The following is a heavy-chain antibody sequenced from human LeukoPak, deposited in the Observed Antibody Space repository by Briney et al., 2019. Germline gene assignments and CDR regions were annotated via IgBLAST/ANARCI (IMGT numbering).Heavy chain of an antibody. D-gene: IGHD3-22*01. V-gene: IGHV4-39*01. CDR1: GGSISSNTYY. CDR2: IYYGGST. J-gene: IGHJ3*02. Sequence: SETLSLTCTVSGGSISSNTYYWDWIRQPPGKGLECIGSIYYGGSTYYNPSLKSRVIISVDTSKNQFSLKLSSVTAADTAVYYCARAYYYASSAFDIWGQRTMVTVSS. CDR3: ARAYYYASSAFDI.